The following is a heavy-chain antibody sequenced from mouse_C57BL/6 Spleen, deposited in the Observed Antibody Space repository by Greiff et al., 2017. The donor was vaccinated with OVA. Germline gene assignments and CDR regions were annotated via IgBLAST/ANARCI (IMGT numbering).Heavy chain of an antibody. CDR1: GFTFSDYY. D-gene: IGHD2-4*01. CDR3: ARDRGPYYDYDGYAMDY. J-gene: IGHJ4*01. V-gene: IGHV5-16*01. CDR2: INYDGSST. Sequence: DVKLVESEGGLVQPGSSMKLSCTASGFTFSDYYMAWVRQVPEKGLEWVANINYDGSSTYYLDSLKSRFIISRDNAKNILYLQMSSLKSEDTATYYCARDRGPYYDYDGYAMDYWGQGTSVTVSS.